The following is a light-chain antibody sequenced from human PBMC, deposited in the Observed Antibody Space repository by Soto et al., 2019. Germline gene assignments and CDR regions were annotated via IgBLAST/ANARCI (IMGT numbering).Light chain of an antibody. CDR1: QSVSSN. CDR2: DAS. J-gene: IGKJ3*01. CDR3: QQYNDWPFT. V-gene: IGKV3D-15*01. Sequence: ERVMTQSPATLPVSPGDRATLSCRASQSVSSNLAWYQQQPGQAPRLLIYDASNRATGIPARFSGSGSGTDFTLTISSLEPEDFAVYYCQQYNDWPFTFGPGTKV.